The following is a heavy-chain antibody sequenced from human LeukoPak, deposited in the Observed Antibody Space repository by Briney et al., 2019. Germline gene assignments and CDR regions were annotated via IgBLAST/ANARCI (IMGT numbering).Heavy chain of an antibody. J-gene: IGHJ4*02. V-gene: IGHV3-30*02. CDR2: IRYDGSNK. D-gene: IGHD2-2*01. CDR3: ANGGPAAPYFDY. CDR1: GFTFSSYG. Sequence: PGGSLRLSCAASGFTFSSYGMHWVRQAPGKGLEWVAFIRYDGSNKYYADSVKGRFTISRGNSKNTLYLQMNSLRAEDTAVYYCANGGPAAPYFDYWGQGTLVTVSS.